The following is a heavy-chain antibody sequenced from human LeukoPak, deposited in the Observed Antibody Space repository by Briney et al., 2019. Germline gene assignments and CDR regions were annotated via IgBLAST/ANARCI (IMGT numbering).Heavy chain of an antibody. D-gene: IGHD6-19*01. CDR1: GFTLSAYN. J-gene: IGHJ6*03. CDR3: ARDPYSGGYGAYYYYMDV. CDR2: ITTSSTYM. V-gene: IGHV3-21*01. Sequence: KPGGSLRLSCAASGFTLSAYNMNWVRRTPGKGLEWVSSITTSSTYMFYADSVRGRFTISRDNAENSLYLQMNSLRDEDTAVYYCARDPYSGGYGAYYYYMDVWGKGTTVTVSS.